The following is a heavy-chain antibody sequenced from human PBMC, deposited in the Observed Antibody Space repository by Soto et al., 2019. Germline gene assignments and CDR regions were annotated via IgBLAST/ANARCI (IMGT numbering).Heavy chain of an antibody. V-gene: IGHV4-30-4*08. CDR3: AREDDGGDSDYYGLDV. CDR2: IHYSGSI. J-gene: IGHJ6*02. CDR1: GGSISFEYYH. D-gene: IGHD2-21*02. Sequence: QVQLQQSGPGLVKPSQTLSLTCTVSGGSISFEYYHWTWIRQSPGKGLEWIGYIHYSGSIIYNPSIKSRVTISADTSKNLFSLQLSSVTAADTAVYFCAREDDGGDSDYYGLDVWGQGTTVTVSS.